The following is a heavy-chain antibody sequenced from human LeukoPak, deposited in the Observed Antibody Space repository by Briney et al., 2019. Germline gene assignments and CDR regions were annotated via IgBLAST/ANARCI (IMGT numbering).Heavy chain of an antibody. CDR1: GYTFTSYD. J-gene: IGHJ5*02. D-gene: IGHD3-3*01. CDR2: MNPNSGNT. V-gene: IGHV1-8*01. Sequence: ASVKVSCKASGYTFTSYDINWVRQATGQGLEWMGWMNPNSGNTAYAQKFQGRVTMTRNTSISTAYMEQSSLRSEDTAVYYCARGLKRTIFGVVIPRRYNWFDPWGQGTLVTVSS. CDR3: ARGLKRTIFGVVIPRRYNWFDP.